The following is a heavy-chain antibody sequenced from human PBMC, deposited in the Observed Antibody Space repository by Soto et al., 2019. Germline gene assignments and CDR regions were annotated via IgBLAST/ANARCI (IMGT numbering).Heavy chain of an antibody. CDR3: AHRPSWQQLTLELDNWFDP. J-gene: IGHJ5*02. V-gene: IGHV2-5*01. D-gene: IGHD6-13*01. CDR2: IYWNDDK. Sequence: SGPTLVNPTQTLTLTCTFSGFSLSTSGVGVGWIRQPPGKALEWLALIYWNDDKRYSPSLKSRLTITKDTSKNQVVLTMTNMDPVDTATYYCAHRPSWQQLTLELDNWFDPWGQGTLVTVSS. CDR1: GFSLSTSGVG.